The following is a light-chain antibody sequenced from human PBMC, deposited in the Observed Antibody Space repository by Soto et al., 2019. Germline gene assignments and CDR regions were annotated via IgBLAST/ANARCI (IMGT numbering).Light chain of an antibody. CDR2: DGT. Sequence: DIQMTQSPSSLAASVGDRVTITCRASQDIRISLTWFQQKPGKAPKSLIYDGTRLQVGAPSRFSGSGSGTDFTLTISSLQPEDFATYYCQQYKTYPFTFGPGTKVDIK. V-gene: IGKV1-16*01. J-gene: IGKJ3*01. CDR1: QDIRIS. CDR3: QQYKTYPFT.